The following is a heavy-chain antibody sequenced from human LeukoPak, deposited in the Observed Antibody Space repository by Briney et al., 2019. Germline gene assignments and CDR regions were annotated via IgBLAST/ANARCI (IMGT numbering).Heavy chain of an antibody. CDR2: ISGSGGST. V-gene: IGHV3-23*01. CDR1: GFTFNSYA. Sequence: PGGSLRLSCAASGFTFNSYAMSWVRQAPGKGLEWVSAISGSGGSTYYADSVEGRFTISRDNSKNTLYLQMNSLRAEDTAVYYCAKDGPRIAAAGSNYWGQGTLVTVSS. CDR3: AKDGPRIAAAGSNY. J-gene: IGHJ4*02. D-gene: IGHD6-13*01.